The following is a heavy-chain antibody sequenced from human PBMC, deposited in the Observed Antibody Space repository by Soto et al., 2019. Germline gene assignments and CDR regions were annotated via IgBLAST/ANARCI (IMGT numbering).Heavy chain of an antibody. Sequence: SETLSLTCSVSGGFVSRYHWSWIRQPPGKGLEWIGQIYDSGSAYYNPSLKSRVTMSVDTSKNHFSLKLSSVTPADTAVYYCGTYTAGSGGQSYWGQGTLVTVSS. CDR1: GGFVSRYH. V-gene: IGHV4-59*02. CDR2: IYDSGSA. J-gene: IGHJ4*02. D-gene: IGHD2-15*01. CDR3: GTYTAGSGGQSY.